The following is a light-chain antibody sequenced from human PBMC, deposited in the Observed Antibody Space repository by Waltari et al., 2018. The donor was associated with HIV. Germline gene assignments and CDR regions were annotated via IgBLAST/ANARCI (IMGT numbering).Light chain of an antibody. CDR2: AAA. Sequence: DIQMTQSPSSLPSSVGGRVTITCRASQAISNSLALYQQKQGKAPKRLLYAAARLQSGVLSKFSGSRAATDYSLTISSLQPEDFAVDYCRQYFSPPPLTFGGGTKVEIK. V-gene: IGKV1-NL1*01. J-gene: IGKJ4*01. CDR3: RQYFSPPPLT. CDR1: QAISNS.